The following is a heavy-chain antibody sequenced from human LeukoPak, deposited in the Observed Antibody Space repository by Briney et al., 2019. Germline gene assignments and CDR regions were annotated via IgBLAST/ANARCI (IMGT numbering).Heavy chain of an antibody. Sequence: GGSLRLSCAASGFTFSSYAMSWVRQAPGKGLEWVSAISAGGGSTFYAGSVKGRFTISRDSSQNTVYLQMNSLRAEDTALYYCAKSSGASCYIAIDFWGQGTLVTDSS. V-gene: IGHV3-23*01. D-gene: IGHD2-15*01. J-gene: IGHJ4*02. CDR3: AKSSGASCYIAIDF. CDR1: GFTFSSYA. CDR2: ISAGGGST.